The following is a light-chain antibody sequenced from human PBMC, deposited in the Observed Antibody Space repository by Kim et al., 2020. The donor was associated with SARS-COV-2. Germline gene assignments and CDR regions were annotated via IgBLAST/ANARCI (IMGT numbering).Light chain of an antibody. V-gene: IGKV4-1*01. Sequence: RATITCKSSQSVLYSSNNKNYLAWYQQKPGQPPKLLIYWASTRESGVPDRFTGSGSGTDFTLTISSLQAEDVAVYYCQQYYSKPLTFGGGTKLEI. CDR3: QQYYSKPLT. CDR1: QSVLYSSNNKNY. CDR2: WAS. J-gene: IGKJ4*01.